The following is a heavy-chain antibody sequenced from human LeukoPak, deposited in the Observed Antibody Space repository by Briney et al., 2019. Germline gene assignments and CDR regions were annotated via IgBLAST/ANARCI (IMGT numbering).Heavy chain of an antibody. D-gene: IGHD3-10*01. CDR1: GGPISSYY. Sequence: SETLSLTCTVSGGPISSYYWSWIRQPAGKGLEWIGRIYTSGSTNYNPSLKSRVTMSVDTSKNQFSLKLSSVTAADTAVYYCGRGRHITYYYGSGSYTNWFDPWGQGTLVTVSS. CDR2: IYTSGST. CDR3: GRGRHITYYYGSGSYTNWFDP. J-gene: IGHJ5*02. V-gene: IGHV4-4*07.